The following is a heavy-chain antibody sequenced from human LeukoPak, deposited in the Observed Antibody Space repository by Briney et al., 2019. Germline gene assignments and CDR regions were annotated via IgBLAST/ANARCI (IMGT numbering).Heavy chain of an antibody. CDR3: ARPGDYGASDI. Sequence: PSETLSPTCAVYGGSFSGYYWSWIRQPPGKGLEWIGEINHSGSTNYNPSLKSRVTISVDTSKNQFSLKLSSVTAADTAVYYCARPGDYGASDIWGQGTMVAVSS. D-gene: IGHD4-17*01. CDR2: INHSGST. J-gene: IGHJ3*02. V-gene: IGHV4-34*01. CDR1: GGSFSGYY.